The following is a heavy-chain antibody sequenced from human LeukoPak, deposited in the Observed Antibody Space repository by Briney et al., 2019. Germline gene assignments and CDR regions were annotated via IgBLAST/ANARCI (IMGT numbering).Heavy chain of an antibody. D-gene: IGHD5-24*01. CDR3: ARAVEMATDYYYYYMDV. J-gene: IGHJ6*03. V-gene: IGHV1-69*06. Sequence: ASVKVSCKASGYTFTSYYMHWVRQAPGQGLEWMGGIIPIFGTANYAQKFQGRVTITADKSTSTAYMELSSLRSEDTAVYYCARAVEMATDYYYYYMDVWGKGTTVTVSS. CDR2: IIPIFGTA. CDR1: GYTFTSYY.